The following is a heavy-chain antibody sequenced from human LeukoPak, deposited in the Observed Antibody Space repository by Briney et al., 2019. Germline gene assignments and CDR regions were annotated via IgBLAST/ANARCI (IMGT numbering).Heavy chain of an antibody. J-gene: IGHJ4*02. CDR3: ARGRTWIQLPYFDY. CDR1: GGSFSGYY. V-gene: IGHV4-34*01. CDR2: INHSGST. Sequence: SETLSLTCAVYGGSFSGYYWSWIRQPPGKGLEWIGEINHSGSTNYNPSLKSRVTISVDTSKNQFSLKLSSVTAADTAVYYCARGRTWIQLPYFDYWGQGTLVTVSS. D-gene: IGHD5-18*01.